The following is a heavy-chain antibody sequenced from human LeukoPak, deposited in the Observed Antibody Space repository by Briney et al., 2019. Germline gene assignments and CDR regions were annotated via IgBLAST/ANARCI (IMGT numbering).Heavy chain of an antibody. CDR2: IKGDGSEK. Sequence: GGSLRLSCVASEFNFRSNWMDWVRQAPGKGLEWVANIKGDGSEKNYVDSVKGRFSISRDNAKNSLYLEMNSLRAEDTGVYYCAKEGDWNLDYWGQGALVTVSS. CDR3: AKEGDWNLDY. CDR1: EFNFRSNW. V-gene: IGHV3-7*04. D-gene: IGHD1-1*01. J-gene: IGHJ4*02.